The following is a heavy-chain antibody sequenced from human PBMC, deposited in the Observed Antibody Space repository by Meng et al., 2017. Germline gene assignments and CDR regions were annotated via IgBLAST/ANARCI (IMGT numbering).Heavy chain of an antibody. CDR1: GYTFTGYY. V-gene: IGHV1-2*06. D-gene: IGHD6-13*01. CDR3: ARESVGGSSWYHVPYYYYGMAV. J-gene: IGHJ6*01. Sequence: ASVKVSCKASGYTFTGYYMHWVRQAPGQGLEWMGRINPNSGGTNYAQKFQGRVTMTRDTSISTAYMELSRLRSDDTAVYYCARESVGGSSWYHVPYYYYGMAVWGQGNTV. CDR2: INPNSGGT.